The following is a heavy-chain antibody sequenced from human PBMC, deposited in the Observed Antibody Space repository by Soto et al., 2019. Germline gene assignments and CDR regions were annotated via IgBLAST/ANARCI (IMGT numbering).Heavy chain of an antibody. CDR1: GGSISSYY. V-gene: IGHV4-59*01. D-gene: IGHD5-18*01. CDR2: IYYSGST. Sequence: QVQLQESGPGLVKPSETLSLTCTVSGGSISSYYWSWIRQPPGKGLEWIGYIYYSGSTNYNPSLKSRVITSVDTSKNQFSLKLSSVTAADTAVYYCARAESSTAMVYYYYGMDVWGQGTTVTVSS. J-gene: IGHJ6*02. CDR3: ARAESSTAMVYYYYGMDV.